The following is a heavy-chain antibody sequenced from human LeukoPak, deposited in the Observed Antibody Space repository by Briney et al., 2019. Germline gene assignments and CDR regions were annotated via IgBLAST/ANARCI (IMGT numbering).Heavy chain of an antibody. V-gene: IGHV4-34*01. D-gene: IGHD6-19*01. CDR3: ARMGVGLYSSGSTHSGYFDY. Sequence: SETLSLTCAVYGGSFSGYYWSWIRQPPGKGLEWIGEINHSGSTNYNPSLKSRVTISVDTSKNQFSLKLSSVTAADTAVYYCARMGVGLYSSGSTHSGYFDYWGQGTLVTVSS. CDR1: GGSFSGYY. CDR2: INHSGST. J-gene: IGHJ4*02.